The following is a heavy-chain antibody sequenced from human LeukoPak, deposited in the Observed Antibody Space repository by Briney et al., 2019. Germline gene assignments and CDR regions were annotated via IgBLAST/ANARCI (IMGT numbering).Heavy chain of an antibody. Sequence: SVKVSCKASGGTFSSYAISWVRQAPGQGLEWMGGIIPIFGTANYAQKFQGRVTITADESTSTAYMELSSLRSEDTAVYYCARTRSSGYLTFDYWGQGILVTVSS. CDR3: ARTRSSGYLTFDY. CDR1: GGTFSSYA. V-gene: IGHV1-69*13. CDR2: IIPIFGTA. D-gene: IGHD3-22*01. J-gene: IGHJ4*02.